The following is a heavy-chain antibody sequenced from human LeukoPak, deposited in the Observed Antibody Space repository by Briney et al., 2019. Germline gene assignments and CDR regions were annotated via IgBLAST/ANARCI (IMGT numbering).Heavy chain of an antibody. D-gene: IGHD5-24*01. V-gene: IGHV4-4*09. J-gene: IGHJ4*02. CDR1: GGSMSGYY. Sequence: SVTLSLTCIVSGGSMSGYYWSWIRQPPGKGLEWIGHTFSSGATTYNPSLKSRVTISVDTSRSQFSLNLSSVTAADTAVYYCARRSRDGDFLDSWGQGTLVTVSS. CDR2: TFSSGAT. CDR3: ARRSRDGDFLDS.